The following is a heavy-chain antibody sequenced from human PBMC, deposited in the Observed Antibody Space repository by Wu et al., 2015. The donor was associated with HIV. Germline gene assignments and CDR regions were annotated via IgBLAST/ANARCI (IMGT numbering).Heavy chain of an antibody. D-gene: IGHD6-25*01. J-gene: IGHJ5*02. CDR1: GYTFTDYY. CDR3: ARSIRRSTGYINWFDP. CDR2: INPNSGGR. Sequence: QVQLVQSGAEVKKPGASVKVSCKASGYTFTDYYIHWVRQAPGQGLEWMAWINPNSGGRNYSQTFQGRVTLTRDTSINTAYMELSRLRSDDTAVYFCARSIRRSTGYINWFDPWGQGALVTVSS. V-gene: IGHV1-2*02.